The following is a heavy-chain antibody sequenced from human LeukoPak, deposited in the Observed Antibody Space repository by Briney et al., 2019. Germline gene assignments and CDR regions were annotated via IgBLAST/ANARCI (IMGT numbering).Heavy chain of an antibody. CDR2: INSDGSST. D-gene: IGHD4-11*01. CDR1: GFTFNTYS. V-gene: IGHV3-74*01. Sequence: GGSLRLSCGASGFTFNTYSMHWVRQAPGKGLVWVSRINSDGSSTSYADSVKGRFTISRDNAKNTLYLQMNSLRAEDTAVYYCARALTHSNYVPPYYFDYWGQGTLVTVSS. J-gene: IGHJ4*02. CDR3: ARALTHSNYVPPYYFDY.